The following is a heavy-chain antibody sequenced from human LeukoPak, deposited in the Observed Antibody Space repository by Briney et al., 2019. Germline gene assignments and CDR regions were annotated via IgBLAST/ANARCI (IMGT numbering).Heavy chain of an antibody. CDR2: INPNSGGT. V-gene: IGHV1-2*02. D-gene: IGHD2-2*02. J-gene: IGHJ3*02. CDR3: AREGPTGLSYCSSTSCYNAFDI. CDR1: GYTFTGYY. Sequence: GASVKVSCKASGYTFTGYYMHWVRQAPGQGLEWMGWINPNSGGTNYAQKFQGRVTMTRDTSISTAYMELSRLRSDDTAVYYCAREGPTGLSYCSSTSCYNAFDIWGQGTMVTVSS.